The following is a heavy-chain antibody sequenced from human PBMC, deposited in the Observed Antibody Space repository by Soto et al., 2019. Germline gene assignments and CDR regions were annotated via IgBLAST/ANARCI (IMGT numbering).Heavy chain of an antibody. D-gene: IGHD3-16*02. CDR2: ISAYNGNT. CDR3: ARAVITFGGVIVIDYMDV. Sequence: QVQLVQSGAEVKKPGASVKVSCKASGYTFTSYGISWVRQAPGQVLEWMGWISAYNGNTNYAQKLQGRVTMTTDTSKSTAYMELRSLRSDDTAVYYCARAVITFGGVIVIDYMDVWGKGTTVTVSS. V-gene: IGHV1-18*01. CDR1: GYTFTSYG. J-gene: IGHJ6*03.